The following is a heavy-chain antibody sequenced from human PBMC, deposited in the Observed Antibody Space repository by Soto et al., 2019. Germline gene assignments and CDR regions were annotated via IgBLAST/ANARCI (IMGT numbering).Heavy chain of an antibody. CDR2: IYYSGST. V-gene: IGHV4-61*01. CDR1: GGSVSSGSYY. Sequence: SGTLSLTCTVSGGSVSSGSYYWSWIRQPPGKGLEWIGYIYYSGSTNYNPSLKSRVTISVDTSKNQFSLKLSSVTAADTAVYYCARVQRYSYGWGFGPWGQGTLVTVSS. D-gene: IGHD5-18*01. J-gene: IGHJ5*02. CDR3: ARVQRYSYGWGFGP.